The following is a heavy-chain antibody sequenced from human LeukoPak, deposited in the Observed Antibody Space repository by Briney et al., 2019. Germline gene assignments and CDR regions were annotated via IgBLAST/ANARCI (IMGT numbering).Heavy chain of an antibody. J-gene: IGHJ4*02. CDR2: ISYDGSVK. V-gene: IGHV3-30-3*01. CDR3: ARDRSGSYSRDY. CDR1: GFTFSNYW. Sequence: GGSLSLSCAASGFTFSNYWMSWVRQAPGKGLEWVAIISYDGSVKYYADSVKGRFTISRDSFNDTLYLQMNSLRPDNSAVYYCARDRSGSYSRDYWGQGTLVTVSS. D-gene: IGHD1-26*01.